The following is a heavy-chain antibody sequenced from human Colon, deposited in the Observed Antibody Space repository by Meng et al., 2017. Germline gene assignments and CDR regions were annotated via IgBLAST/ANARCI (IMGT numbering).Heavy chain of an antibody. Sequence: QVQLQESGPGLERPSETRTLTCTGSGASVSSDSHYWSWIRQSQGKGLEWIGYIYYTGNTNYNPSLASRVSMSLDTSKNHFSLHLTSVTAADTAIYYCARVNGDFDEAWFDPWGQGTLVTVSS. V-gene: IGHV4-61*03. CDR2: IYYTGNT. D-gene: IGHD4-17*01. J-gene: IGHJ5*02. CDR1: GASVSSDSHY. CDR3: ARVNGDFDEAWFDP.